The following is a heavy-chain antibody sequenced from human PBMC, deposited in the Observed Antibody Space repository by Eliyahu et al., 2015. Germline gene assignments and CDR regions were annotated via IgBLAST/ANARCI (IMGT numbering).Heavy chain of an antibody. CDR2: ITPIFGTA. D-gene: IGHD2-15*01. V-gene: IGHV1-69*01. CDR3: AREGGDYCSGGSCFLLY. CDR1: GGAFSRXA. Sequence: QVQLVQSGAEVKKPGSSVKVSCKASGGAFSRXAVXWVRQAPGQGLEWMGGITPIFGTANYAQKFQGRVTITADESTSTAYMELSSLRTDDTAVYYCAREGGDYCSGGSCFLLYWGQGTLVSVSS. J-gene: IGHJ4*02.